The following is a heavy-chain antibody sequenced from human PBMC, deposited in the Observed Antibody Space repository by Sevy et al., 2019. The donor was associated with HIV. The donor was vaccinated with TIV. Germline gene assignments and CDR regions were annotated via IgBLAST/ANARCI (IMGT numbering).Heavy chain of an antibody. CDR1: GFTFSRYW. D-gene: IGHD5-12*01. Sequence: GGCLRLSCAASGFTFSRYWMSWVRQAPGKGLEWVANIKQDGSEKYYVDSVKGRFTISRDNAKKSLFLQMNSPRAEDTAVYYCARDRDHSSGFGMDVWGQGTTVTVSS. J-gene: IGHJ6*02. V-gene: IGHV3-7*01. CDR3: ARDRDHSSGFGMDV. CDR2: IKQDGSEK.